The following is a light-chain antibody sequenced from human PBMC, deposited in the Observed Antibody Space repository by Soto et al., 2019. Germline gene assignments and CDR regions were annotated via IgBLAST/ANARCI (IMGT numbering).Light chain of an antibody. J-gene: IGKJ1*01. CDR2: AAS. Sequence: DIQMTQSPSSLSASVGDRVTITCRASQDISNYLAWYQQKPGKVPKLLIYAASTLQSGVPSRFSGSGSGTDFTLTISSLQSEDVATYYCQKYNGAPVWVGQGTKVEIK. CDR3: QKYNGAPVW. CDR1: QDISNY. V-gene: IGKV1-27*01.